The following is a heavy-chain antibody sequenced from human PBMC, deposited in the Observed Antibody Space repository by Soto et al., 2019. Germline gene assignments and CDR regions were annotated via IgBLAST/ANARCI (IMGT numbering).Heavy chain of an antibody. CDR2: IYYSGST. V-gene: IGHV4-31*03. D-gene: IGHD4-17*01. CDR1: GGSISSGGYY. CDR3: ARDLTVTTAGYFDL. J-gene: IGHJ2*01. Sequence: QVQLQESGPGLVKPSQTLSLTCTVSGGSISSGGYYWSWIRQHPGKGLEWIGYIYYSGSTYYNPSPKSRVTISVDTSKNQSSLKLSSVTAADTAVYYCARDLTVTTAGYFDLWGRGTLVTVSS.